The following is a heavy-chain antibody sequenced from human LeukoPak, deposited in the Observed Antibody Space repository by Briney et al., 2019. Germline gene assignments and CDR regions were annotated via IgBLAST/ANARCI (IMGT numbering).Heavy chain of an antibody. Sequence: ASVKVSCKAYGYTFTSRYIHWVRQAPGQGLEWMGVINPSGGSTSYAQNFQGRVTMTRDTSTSTVYMELSSLRSEDTVVYYCARLGPGGGTVTRNGMDVWGQGTTVTVSS. CDR1: GYTFTSRY. J-gene: IGHJ6*02. CDR3: ARLGPGGGTVTRNGMDV. V-gene: IGHV1-46*01. D-gene: IGHD4-17*01. CDR2: INPSGGST.